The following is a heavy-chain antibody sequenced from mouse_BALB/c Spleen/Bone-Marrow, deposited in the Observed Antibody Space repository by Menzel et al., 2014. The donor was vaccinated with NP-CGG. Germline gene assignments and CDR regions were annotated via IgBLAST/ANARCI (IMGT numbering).Heavy chain of an antibody. CDR1: GYTFTSYY. J-gene: IGHJ3*01. CDR3: TREGTFFAY. D-gene: IGHD3-3*01. Sequence: VQGVESGAELVKPGASVKLSCKSSGYTFTSYYMYWVKQRPGQGLAWIGGINPSNGGTNFNEKFKSKATLTVDKSSSTAYMQLSSLTSEDSAVYYCTREGTFFAYWGQGTLVTVSA. V-gene: IGHV1S81*02. CDR2: INPSNGGT.